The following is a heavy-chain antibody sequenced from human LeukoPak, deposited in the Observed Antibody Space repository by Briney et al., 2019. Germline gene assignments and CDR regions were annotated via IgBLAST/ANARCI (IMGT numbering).Heavy chain of an antibody. J-gene: IGHJ4*02. D-gene: IGHD3-9*01. CDR3: ARAHYDILTGYYSSLAY. CDR1: GFTFSSYW. CDR2: IKQDGSEK. Sequence: GGSLRLSCAASGFTFSSYWMSWVRQAPGKGLEWVANIKQDGSEKYYVDSVKGRFTISRDNAKNSLYLQMNGLRAEDTAVYYCARAHYDILTGYYSSLAYWGQGTLVTVSS. V-gene: IGHV3-7*01.